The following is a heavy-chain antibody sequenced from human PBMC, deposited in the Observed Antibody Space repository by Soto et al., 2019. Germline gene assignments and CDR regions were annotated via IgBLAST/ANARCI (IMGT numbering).Heavy chain of an antibody. D-gene: IGHD6-6*01. J-gene: IGHJ6*03. CDR1: GLTFSSYA. V-gene: IGHV3-23*01. CDR3: ATWSSSSVCYYYYCMEV. CDR2: ISGSGCST. Sequence: EVQLLASGGGLVQPGGSLRLSCAASGLTFSSYAMSWVRQAPGKGLEWVSAISGSGCSTYYADSVKGRFTTSRVNAKNSLYLQINSMTAEDTAVYYCATWSSSSVCYYYYCMEVWGKGTTVTV.